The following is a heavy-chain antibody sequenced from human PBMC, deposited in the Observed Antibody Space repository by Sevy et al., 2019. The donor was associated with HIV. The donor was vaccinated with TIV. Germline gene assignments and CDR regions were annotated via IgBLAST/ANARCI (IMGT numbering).Heavy chain of an antibody. J-gene: IGHJ4*02. CDR3: ARDGGCTSTACLLYFDY. D-gene: IGHD2-2*01. CDR2: IRSSSNYI. CDR1: GFTFSKYP. V-gene: IGHV3-21*01. Sequence: AGSLRLSCVVSGFTFSKYPMNWVRQAPGKALEWVSSIRSSSNYIYYGDSVKGRFTISRDNAKNSLYLQMNSLRADDTAVYYCARDGGCTSTACLLYFDYWGQGTLVTVSS.